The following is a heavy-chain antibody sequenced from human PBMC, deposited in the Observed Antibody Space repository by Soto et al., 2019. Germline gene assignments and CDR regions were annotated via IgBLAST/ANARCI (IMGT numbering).Heavy chain of an antibody. CDR2: ISYSGDI. Sequence: HVQLQESGPGVVKPSQTLSLTCTVSGGSINGGENDWTWIRQTPGKGLEWIGYISYSGDIYYNPSLLSRAIISMQTSNNQFSLKLTSVTAADTAVYFCARGRDYWGQGTLVTVSS. V-gene: IGHV4-30-4*01. CDR1: GGSINGGEND. CDR3: ARGRDY. J-gene: IGHJ4*02.